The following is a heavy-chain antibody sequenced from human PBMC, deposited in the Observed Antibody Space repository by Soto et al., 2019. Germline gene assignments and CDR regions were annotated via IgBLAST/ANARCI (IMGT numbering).Heavy chain of an antibody. J-gene: IGHJ5*02. CDR3: ATVDIVLMVYTT. CDR1: AGSISSYY. V-gene: IGHV4-4*07. Sequence: PSETLSLTCTVSAGSISSYYWSWIRQPAGKGLEWIGRIYTSGSTNYNPSLKSRVTMSVDTSKNQFSLKLSSVTAADTAVYYCATVDIVLMVYTTWGQGTLVTVSS. CDR2: IYTSGST. D-gene: IGHD2-8*01.